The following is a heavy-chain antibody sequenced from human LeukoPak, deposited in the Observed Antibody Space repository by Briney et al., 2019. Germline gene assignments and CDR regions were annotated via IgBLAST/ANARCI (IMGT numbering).Heavy chain of an antibody. Sequence: PGGSLRLSCAASGFTFSSYAMSWVRQAPGKGLEWVSAISGSGGSTYYADSVKGRFTISRDNSKNTLYLQMNSLRAEDTAVYYCAKSSDYGGNRARLDFWGQGTLVTVSS. V-gene: IGHV3-23*01. D-gene: IGHD4-23*01. CDR2: ISGSGGST. J-gene: IGHJ4*02. CDR1: GFTFSSYA. CDR3: AKSSDYGGNRARLDF.